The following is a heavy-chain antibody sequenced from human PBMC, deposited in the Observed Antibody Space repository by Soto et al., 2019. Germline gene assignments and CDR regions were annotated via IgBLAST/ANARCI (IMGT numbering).Heavy chain of an antibody. D-gene: IGHD1-26*01. J-gene: IGHJ5*02. CDR1: GFTFTNYW. CDR2: INSDGTRT. V-gene: IGHV3-74*01. CDR3: ATVATGSWDWFDP. Sequence: EVQLVESGGGLVQPGGSLRLSCAASGFTFTNYWMHWVRQVPGKGLVWVSRINSDGTRTTYADSVRGRFTISRDNAKNTLYLQMTSLRAADTAVYYCATVATGSWDWFDPWGQGTLVTVSS.